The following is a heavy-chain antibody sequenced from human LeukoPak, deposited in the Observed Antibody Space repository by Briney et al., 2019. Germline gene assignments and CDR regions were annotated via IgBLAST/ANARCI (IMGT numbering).Heavy chain of an antibody. J-gene: IGHJ4*02. CDR3: ARVSRMGGWF. V-gene: IGHV1-18*01. CDR1: GYTFTSYG. Sequence: ASVKVSCKASGYTFTSYGISWVRQAPGQGLEWIGWISIHNGKTNYAQNFRGRVTMTTDTSTTTAYLDLRSLKSDDTAMCYCARVSRMGGWFWGQGTLVTVSS. D-gene: IGHD2-15*01. CDR2: ISIHNGKT.